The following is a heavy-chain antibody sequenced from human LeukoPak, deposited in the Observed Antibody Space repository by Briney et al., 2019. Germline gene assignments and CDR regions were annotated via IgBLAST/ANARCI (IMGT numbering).Heavy chain of an antibody. CDR3: ARDPTNP. Sequence: SETLSLTCTVSGYSISSGYYWGWIRQPPGKGLEWIGSIYYSGSTYYNPSLKSRVTISVDTSKNQFSLKLSSVTAADTAVYYCARDPTNPWGQGTLVTVSS. CDR2: IYYSGST. CDR1: GYSISSGYY. J-gene: IGHJ5*02. V-gene: IGHV4-38-2*02.